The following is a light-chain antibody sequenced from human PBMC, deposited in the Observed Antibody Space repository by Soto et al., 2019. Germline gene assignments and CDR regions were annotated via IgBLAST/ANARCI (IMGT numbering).Light chain of an antibody. CDR2: DAS. Sequence: DIQMTQSPSTLSASVGDRVTTTCRASQSISSWLAWYQQKPGKAHKLLIYDASSLESGVQPRFSGSGSGTDFTLTIRSLQADDFATYYCKQYDSYPLTFGGGTKVDIK. CDR3: KQYDSYPLT. V-gene: IGKV1-5*01. CDR1: QSISSW. J-gene: IGKJ4*01.